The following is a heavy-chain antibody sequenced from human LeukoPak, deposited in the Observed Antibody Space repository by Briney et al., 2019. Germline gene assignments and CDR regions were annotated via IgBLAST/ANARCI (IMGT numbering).Heavy chain of an antibody. D-gene: IGHD5-18*01. V-gene: IGHV4-39*01. CDR1: GDSISSGNYY. Sequence: PSETLSLTCTVSGDSISSGNYYWGWIRQPPGKGLEWIGNIYYSGSTYYNPSLKSRVSMSLDTSKNQFSLKLSSVTAADTAVYYCAATYRTRGHTYGYFDYWGQGTLVTVPS. CDR2: IYYSGST. J-gene: IGHJ4*02. CDR3: AATYRTRGHTYGYFDY.